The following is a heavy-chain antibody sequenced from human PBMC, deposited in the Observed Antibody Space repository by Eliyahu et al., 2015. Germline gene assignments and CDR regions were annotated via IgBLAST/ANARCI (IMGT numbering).Heavy chain of an antibody. J-gene: IGHJ4*02. CDR1: GYSFSNHW. Sequence: XVQLVQSGPXVKKPGESLKISCKGSGYSFSNHWIGWXRQMPGRGLEWMGIVYPSNSDTKYSPXFQGQVTISADTSISTAYLQWSSLKASDTAIYYCLRHRQQFGWDPEYWGQGTLVTVSS. CDR2: VYPSNSDT. V-gene: IGHV5-51*01. CDR3: LRHRQQFGWDPEY. D-gene: IGHD4-11*01.